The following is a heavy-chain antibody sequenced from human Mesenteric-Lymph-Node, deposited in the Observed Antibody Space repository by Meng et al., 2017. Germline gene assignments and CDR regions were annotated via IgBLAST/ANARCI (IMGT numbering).Heavy chain of an antibody. CDR3: ARVSSGWDYFDY. Sequence: QLQESGPGLVKPSQTLSLTCTVSGGSVSSGGYYWTWIRQHPGKGLEWFGQIYYSGSTFYNPSLKRRVIISIDTSKNQFSLNLRSVTAADTAVYYCARVSSGWDYFDYWGQGTLVTVSS. D-gene: IGHD6-19*01. J-gene: IGHJ4*02. CDR1: GGSVSSGGYY. CDR2: IYYSGST. V-gene: IGHV4-31*03.